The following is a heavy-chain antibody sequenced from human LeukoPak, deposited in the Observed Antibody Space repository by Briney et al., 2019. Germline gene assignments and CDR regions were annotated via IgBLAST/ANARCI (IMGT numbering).Heavy chain of an antibody. V-gene: IGHV3-48*01. D-gene: IGHD2-2*01. J-gene: IGHJ4*02. CDR1: GFTFSSYS. Sequence: GGSLRLSCAASGFTFSSYSMNWVRQAPGKGLEWVSSISSSSSTIYYADSVKGRFTISRDNAKNSLYLQMNSLRAEDTAVYYCAKGDTSWTIDYWGQGTLVTVSS. CDR3: AKGDTSWTIDY. CDR2: ISSSSSTI.